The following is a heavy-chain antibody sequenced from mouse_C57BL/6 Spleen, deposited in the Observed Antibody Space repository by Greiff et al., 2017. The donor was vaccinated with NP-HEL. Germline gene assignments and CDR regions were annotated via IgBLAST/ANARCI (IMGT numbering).Heavy chain of an antibody. CDR2: INPYNGGT. J-gene: IGHJ2*01. Sequence: EVQLQQSGPVLVKPGASVKMSCKASGYTFTDYYMNWVKQSHGKSLEWIGVINPYNGGTSYNQKFKGKATLTVDKSSSTAYMELNSLTSEDSAVYYCARTGSYYGFDYWGQGTTLTVSS. D-gene: IGHD1-1*01. CDR3: ARTGSYYGFDY. CDR1: GYTFTDYY. V-gene: IGHV1-19*01.